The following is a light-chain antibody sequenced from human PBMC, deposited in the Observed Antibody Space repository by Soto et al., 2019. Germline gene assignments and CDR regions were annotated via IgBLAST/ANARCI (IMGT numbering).Light chain of an antibody. Sequence: QSALTQPRSVSGSHGQSVTISCTGTSSDVGGYNYVSWYQQHPGKAPKLMIYDVSKRPSGVPDRFSGSKSCNTASLTISGPQAEDEADYYCCSYAGSYRGVVFGGGTKLTVL. CDR2: DVS. CDR1: SSDVGGYNY. V-gene: IGLV2-11*01. CDR3: CSYAGSYRGVV. J-gene: IGLJ2*01.